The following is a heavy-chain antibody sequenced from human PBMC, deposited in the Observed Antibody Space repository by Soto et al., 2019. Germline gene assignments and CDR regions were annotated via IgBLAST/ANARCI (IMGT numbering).Heavy chain of an antibody. V-gene: IGHV3-30-3*01. CDR3: ARVSIAVAGIAYYFDY. J-gene: IGHJ4*02. D-gene: IGHD6-19*01. CDR2: VSHDGSNK. Sequence: QVQLVESGGGVVQPGRSLRLSCAASGFSFSSCAMHWVRQAPGKGLEWVAVVSHDGSNKYYADSVKGRVTISRDNSINTEYLQMPSLRAEDTAVYYCARVSIAVAGIAYYFDYWGQGTLVTVSS. CDR1: GFSFSSCA.